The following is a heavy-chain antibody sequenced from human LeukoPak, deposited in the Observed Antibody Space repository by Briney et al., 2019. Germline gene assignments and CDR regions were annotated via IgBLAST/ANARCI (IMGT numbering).Heavy chain of an antibody. Sequence: GGSLRLSCAASGFTFSSYWIHWVRQAPGKGPGWVSRINNDGSGTTYADSVKGRFTISRDDAKNTLYLQMNSLRAEDTAVYYCATVGFYYGSGSYYDTYYFDYWGQGTLVTVSS. CDR1: GFTFSSYW. CDR2: INNDGSGT. D-gene: IGHD3-10*01. CDR3: ATVGFYYGSGSYYDTYYFDY. V-gene: IGHV3-74*01. J-gene: IGHJ4*02.